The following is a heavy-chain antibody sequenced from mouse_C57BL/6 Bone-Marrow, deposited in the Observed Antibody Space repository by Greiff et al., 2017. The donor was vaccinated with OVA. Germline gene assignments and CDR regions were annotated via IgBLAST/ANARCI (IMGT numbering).Heavy chain of an antibody. J-gene: IGHJ2*01. CDR1: GYTFTDYY. V-gene: IGHV1-19*01. CDR3: ASDGLGYFDY. Sequence: VQLQQSGPVLVKPGASVKMSCKASGYTFTDYYMNWVKQSHGKSLEWIGVINPYNGGTSYNQKFKGKATLTVDKSSSTAYMELNSLTSEDSAVYYCASDGLGYFDYWGQGTTLTVSS. CDR2: INPYNGGT. D-gene: IGHD1-2*01.